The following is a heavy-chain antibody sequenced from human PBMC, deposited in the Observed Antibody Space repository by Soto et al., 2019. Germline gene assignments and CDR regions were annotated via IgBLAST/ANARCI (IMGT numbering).Heavy chain of an antibody. CDR1: GGSVSSGSYY. V-gene: IGHV4-61*01. CDR3: ARSNPPYSSSWFDFDY. J-gene: IGHJ4*02. CDR2: IYYSGST. Sequence: PSETLSLTCTVSGGSVSSGSYYWSWIRQPPGKGLEWTGYIYYSGSTNYNPSLKSRVTISVDTSKNQFSLKLSSVTAADTAVYYCARSNPPYSSSWFDFDYWGQGTLVTVSS. D-gene: IGHD6-13*01.